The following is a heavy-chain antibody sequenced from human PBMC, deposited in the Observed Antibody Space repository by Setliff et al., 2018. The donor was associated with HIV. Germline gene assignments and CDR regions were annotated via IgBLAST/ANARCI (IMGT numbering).Heavy chain of an antibody. J-gene: IGHJ3*01. CDR1: GGSLTSKNYY. D-gene: IGHD3-22*01. Sequence: PSETLSLTCSVSGGSLTSKNYYWGWIRQTPEKGLEWIGDFYYNGNTFYNPSLESRVMISVDTSKNQFSLKLTSVTAADTALYYCARAKFYYDSSGFFPLPAAFDFWGQGTMVTVSS. CDR2: FYYNGNT. CDR3: ARAKFYYDSSGFFPLPAAFDF. V-gene: IGHV4-39*07.